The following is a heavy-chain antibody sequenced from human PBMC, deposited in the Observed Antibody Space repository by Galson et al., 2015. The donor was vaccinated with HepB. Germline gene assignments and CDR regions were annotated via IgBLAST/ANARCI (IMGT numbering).Heavy chain of an antibody. CDR1: GFSLSTYD. J-gene: IGHJ6*03. V-gene: IGHV1-8*01. CDR3: ARFPHSSRWDDSYDYMDV. CDR2: MDPNSGNT. D-gene: IGHD6-13*01. Sequence: SVKVSCKASGFSLSTYDINWVRQATGQGLEWLGWMDPNSGNTGYAQKFQGRITMTRNTSISTAYIELRSLRSEDTAVYYCARFPHSSRWDDSYDYMDVWGKGTTVTVSS.